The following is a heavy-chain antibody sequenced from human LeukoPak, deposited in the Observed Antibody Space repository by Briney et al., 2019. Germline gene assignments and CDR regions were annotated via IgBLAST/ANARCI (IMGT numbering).Heavy chain of an antibody. V-gene: IGHV3-23*05. CDR2: IGSDNKP. J-gene: IGHJ4*02. CDR1: GFTFSAYA. D-gene: IGHD6-6*01. Sequence: PGGSLRLSCEASGFTFSAYAMTWVRQAPGKGLEWVSSIGSDNKPHYSESVKGRFAISRDNSKDTMFLQMSSLRAEDTAVYYCVKGGQYSSSSHFDYWGQGTLVTVSS. CDR3: VKGGQYSSSSHFDY.